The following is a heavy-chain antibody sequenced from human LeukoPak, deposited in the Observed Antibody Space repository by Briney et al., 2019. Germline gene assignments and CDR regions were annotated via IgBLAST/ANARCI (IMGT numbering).Heavy chain of an antibody. V-gene: IGHV3-23*01. J-gene: IGHJ6*02. CDR3: ARDLSGYEDYYYYYGMDV. CDR1: GFMFSSYA. D-gene: IGHD5-12*01. CDR2: ISGGGGRT. Sequence: PGGSLRLSCAASGFMFSSYAMSWVRQAPGKGLEWVSIISGGGGRTYYADSVKGRFTISRDNSKNTLYLQMNSLRAEDTAVYYCARDLSGYEDYYYYYGMDVWGQGTTVTVFS.